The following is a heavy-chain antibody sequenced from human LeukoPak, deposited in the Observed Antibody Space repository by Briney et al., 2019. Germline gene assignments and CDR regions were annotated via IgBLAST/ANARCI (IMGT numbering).Heavy chain of an antibody. V-gene: IGHV1-2*02. CDR2: INPNSGGT. CDR1: GYTFTGYY. D-gene: IGHD3-22*01. CDR3: ARDRWYYYDSSGYYSDAFDI. J-gene: IGHJ3*02. Sequence: ASVKVSCKASGYTFTGYYMHWVRQAPAQGLEWMGWINPNSGGTNYAQKFQGRVTMTRDTSISTAYLELSRLRSDDTAVYYCARDRWYYYDSSGYYSDAFDIWGQGTMVTVSS.